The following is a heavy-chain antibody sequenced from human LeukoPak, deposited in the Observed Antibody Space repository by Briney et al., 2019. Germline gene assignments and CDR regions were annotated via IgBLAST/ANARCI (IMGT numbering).Heavy chain of an antibody. CDR1: GFTFNNYN. D-gene: IGHD3-10*01. V-gene: IGHV3-48*04. CDR2: ISSSSSTI. CDR3: AKDRFSGFGELSW. J-gene: IGHJ4*02. Sequence: GGSLRLSCAASGFTFNNYNMNWVRQAPGKGLEWVSYISSSSSTIWYADSVKGRVTISRDNAKNSLYLQMNSLRAEDTALYYCAKDRFSGFGELSWWGQGTLVTVSS.